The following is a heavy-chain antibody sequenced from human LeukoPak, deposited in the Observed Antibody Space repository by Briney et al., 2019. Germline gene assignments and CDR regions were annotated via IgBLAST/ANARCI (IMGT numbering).Heavy chain of an antibody. CDR1: GFTFSSYA. J-gene: IGHJ4*02. Sequence: GGSLRLSCAASGFTFSSYAMSWVRQAPGKGLEWVSVISGSDYRTNYADSVKGRFTISRDNFKNTLYLQMNSLRAEDTAVYYCAKHKESYGDSCFDDYWGQGTLVTVS. CDR2: ISGSDYRT. V-gene: IGHV3-23*01. CDR3: AKHKESYGDSCFDDY. D-gene: IGHD4-17*01.